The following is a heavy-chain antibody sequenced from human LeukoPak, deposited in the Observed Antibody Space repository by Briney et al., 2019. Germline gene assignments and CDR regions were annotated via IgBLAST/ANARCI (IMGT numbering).Heavy chain of an antibody. CDR2: ISSTGSTI. V-gene: IGHV3-48*03. Sequence: GGSLRLSCAASGFTFSSYEMNWVRQAQGKGLEWVSYISSTGSTIHHADSVKGRFTISRDNAKNSLYLPMNSLRAEDTAVYYCARIYPGSWYVFDYWGQGTLVTVSS. CDR3: ARIYPGSWYVFDY. D-gene: IGHD6-13*01. J-gene: IGHJ4*02. CDR1: GFTFSSYE.